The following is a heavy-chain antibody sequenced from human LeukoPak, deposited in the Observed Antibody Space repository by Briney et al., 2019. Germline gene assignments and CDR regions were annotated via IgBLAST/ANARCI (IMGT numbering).Heavy chain of an antibody. J-gene: IGHJ4*02. V-gene: IGHV3-53*01. CDR1: GFTFSNYA. Sequence: GGSLRLSCAAPGFTFSNYAMSWVRQAPGKGLEWVSVIYSGGGAYYADSVKGRFTISRDNSKNTLYLQMNSLRAEDTAVYYCARNPYDSSGYYSFFDFWGQGTLVTVSS. D-gene: IGHD3-22*01. CDR3: ARNPYDSSGYYSFFDF. CDR2: IYSGGGA.